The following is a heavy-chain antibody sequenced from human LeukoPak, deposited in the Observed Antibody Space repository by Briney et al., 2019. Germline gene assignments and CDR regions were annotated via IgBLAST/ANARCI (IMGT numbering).Heavy chain of an antibody. CDR3: AKSHNYYESSGFLDQ. D-gene: IGHD3-22*01. CDR1: GYTFIGCY. J-gene: IGHJ4*02. CDR2: INPNSGGT. V-gene: IGHV1-2*06. Sequence: ASVKVSCKASGYTFIGCYMHWVRQAPGQGLEWMGRINPNSGGTSYAQKFQGRVTMTRDTSISTAYMELSGLRTDDTAVYYCAKSHNYYESSGFLDQWGQGTLVTVSS.